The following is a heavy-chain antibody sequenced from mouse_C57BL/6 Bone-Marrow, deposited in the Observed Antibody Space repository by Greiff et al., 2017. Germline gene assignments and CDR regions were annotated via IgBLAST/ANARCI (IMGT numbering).Heavy chain of an antibody. CDR1: GYSITSGYY. D-gene: IGHD4-1*01. CDR3: ARNWEDYFDY. CDR2: ISYDGSN. Sequence: DVKLQESGPGLVKPSQSLSLTCSVTGYSITSGYYWNWIRQFPGNKLEWMGYISYDGSNNYNPSLKNRISITRDTSKNQFFLKLNSVTTEDTATYYCARNWEDYFDYWGQGTTLTVSS. V-gene: IGHV3-6*01. J-gene: IGHJ2*01.